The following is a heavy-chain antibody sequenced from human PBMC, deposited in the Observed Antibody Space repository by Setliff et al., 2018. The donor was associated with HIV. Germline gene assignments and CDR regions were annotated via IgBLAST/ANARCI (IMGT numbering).Heavy chain of an antibody. CDR1: GYTFSSFA. CDR2: IIPTFGTS. Sequence: SVKVSCKASGYTFSSFALSWVRQAPGQGLEWMGGIIPTFGTSNYAQKFQGRVTMTRDTSVSTAYLELSNLRSEDTAVYYCATAQRDYYDRGRRSHYYIDVWARGATVTVSS. CDR3: ATAQRDYYDRGRRSHYYIDV. D-gene: IGHD3-22*01. V-gene: IGHV1-69*05. J-gene: IGHJ6*03.